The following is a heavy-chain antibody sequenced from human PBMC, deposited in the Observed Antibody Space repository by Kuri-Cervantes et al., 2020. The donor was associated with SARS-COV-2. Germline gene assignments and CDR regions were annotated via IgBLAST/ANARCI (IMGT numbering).Heavy chain of an antibody. CDR3: SRKKTTDYGMDV. Sequence: GGSLRLSCAASGFTVSSNYMSWVRQAPGKGLEWVSGISWNSGSIGYADSVKGRFTISRDNAKNSLYLQMNSLRAEDTALYYCSRKKTTDYGMDVWGQGTTVTVSS. CDR1: GFTVSSNY. V-gene: IGHV3-9*01. D-gene: IGHD4-17*01. J-gene: IGHJ6*02. CDR2: ISWNSGSI.